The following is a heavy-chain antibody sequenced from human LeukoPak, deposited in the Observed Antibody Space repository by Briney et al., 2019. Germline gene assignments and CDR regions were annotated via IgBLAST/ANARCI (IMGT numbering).Heavy chain of an antibody. D-gene: IGHD1-7*01. J-gene: IGHJ3*02. CDR1: GYTFTGYY. V-gene: IGHV1-2*06. Sequence: ASVKVSCKASGYTFTGYYMHWERQAPGQGLERMGRINPNSGGTNYAQKFQGRVTMTRDTSISTAYMELSRLRSDDTAVYYCARGPVELGDAFDIWGQGTMVTVSS. CDR3: ARGPVELGDAFDI. CDR2: INPNSGGT.